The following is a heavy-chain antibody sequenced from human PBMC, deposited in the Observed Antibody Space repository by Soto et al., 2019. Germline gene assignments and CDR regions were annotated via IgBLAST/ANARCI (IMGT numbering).Heavy chain of an antibody. CDR2: INHSGST. D-gene: IGHD5-12*01. Sequence: PSETLSLTCAVYGGSFSGYYWSWIRQPPGKGLEWIGEINHSGSTNYNPSLKSRVTISVDTSKNQFSLKLSSVTAADTAVYYCARSRIVATIDYWGQGTLVTVSS. J-gene: IGHJ4*02. CDR3: ARSRIVATIDY. V-gene: IGHV4-34*01. CDR1: GGSFSGYY.